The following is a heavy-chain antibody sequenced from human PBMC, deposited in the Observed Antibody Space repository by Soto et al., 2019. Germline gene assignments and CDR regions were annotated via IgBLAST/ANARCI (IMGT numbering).Heavy chain of an antibody. CDR2: ISSSSSTI. CDR1: GFTFSSYS. J-gene: IGHJ4*02. D-gene: IGHD3-9*01. V-gene: IGHV3-48*02. Sequence: GGSLRLSCAASGFTFSSYSMNWVRQAPGKGLEWVSYISSSSSTIYYADSVKGRFTISRDNAKNSLYLQMNSLRDEDTAVYYCARDADDILTGYYWAPFDYGGQGTLVTVSS. CDR3: ARDADDILTGYYWAPFDY.